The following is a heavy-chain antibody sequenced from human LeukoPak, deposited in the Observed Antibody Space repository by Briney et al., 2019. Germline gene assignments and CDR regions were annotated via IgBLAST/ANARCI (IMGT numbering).Heavy chain of an antibody. J-gene: IGHJ6*02. V-gene: IGHV4-39*07. CDR3: AREDSSGWPHGYGMDV. Sequence: SETLSLTCTVSGGSISNINYYWGWIRQPPGKGLEWIGSIYYSGSTNYNPSLKSRVTISVDTTKNQFSLKLSSVTAADTAVYYCAREDSSGWPHGYGMDVWGQGTTVTVSS. CDR2: IYYSGST. D-gene: IGHD6-19*01. CDR1: GGSISNINYY.